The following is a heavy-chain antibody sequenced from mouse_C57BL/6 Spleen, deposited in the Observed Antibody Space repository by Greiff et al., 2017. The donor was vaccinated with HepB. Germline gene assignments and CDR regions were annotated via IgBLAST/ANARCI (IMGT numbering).Heavy chain of an antibody. J-gene: IGHJ2*01. CDR1: GYSITSGYY. V-gene: IGHV3-6*01. CDR3: ARGPDYATSHY. D-gene: IGHD2-4*01. CDR2: ISYDGSN. Sequence: EVQLQQSGPGLVKPSQSLSLTCSVTGYSITSGYYWNWIRQFPGNKLEWMGYISYDGSNNYNPSLKNRISITRDTSKNQFFLKLNSVTTEDTATYYCARGPDYATSHYWGQGTTLTVSS.